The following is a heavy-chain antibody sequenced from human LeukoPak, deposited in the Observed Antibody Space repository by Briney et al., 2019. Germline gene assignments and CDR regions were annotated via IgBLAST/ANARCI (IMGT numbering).Heavy chain of an antibody. D-gene: IGHD3-10*01. CDR2: IKQDGSEK. V-gene: IGHV3-7*04. Sequence: PGGSLRLSCAASGFTFSTYWMTWVRQAPGKGLEWVANIKQDGSEKNYVDSVKGRFTISRDNAKNSLYLQMNTLSADDTAVYFCAGGISIVRGADYWGQGTLVTVSS. CDR1: GFTFSTYW. J-gene: IGHJ4*02. CDR3: AGGISIVRGADY.